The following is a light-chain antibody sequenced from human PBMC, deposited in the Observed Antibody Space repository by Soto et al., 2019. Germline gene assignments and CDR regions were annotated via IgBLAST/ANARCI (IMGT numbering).Light chain of an antibody. CDR3: SSHTSXSTRV. J-gene: IGLJ1*01. CDR1: SSDVGGYDY. V-gene: IGLV2-14*01. CDR2: EVT. Sequence: QSVLTKPASVSGCPGQSIAISCTGTSSDVGGYDYVSWYQQHPDKAPKLMIYEVTKRPSGVSNRFSGSKSGNTASLTISGLQPEDEADYYCSSHTSXSTRVFGSGXKVTVL.